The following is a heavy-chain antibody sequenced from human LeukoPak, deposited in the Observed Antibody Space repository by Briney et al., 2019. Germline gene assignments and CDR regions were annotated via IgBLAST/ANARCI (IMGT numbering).Heavy chain of an antibody. D-gene: IGHD3-22*01. CDR2: INPNSGGT. CDR3: ARGTGRLLLPFGY. J-gene: IGHJ4*02. Sequence: ASVKVSCKASGYTFTGYYMHWVRQATGQGLEWMGWINPNSGGTNYAQKFQGRVTMTRDTSISTAYMELSRLRSDDTAVYYCARGTGRLLLPFGYWGQGTLVTVSS. V-gene: IGHV1-2*02. CDR1: GYTFTGYY.